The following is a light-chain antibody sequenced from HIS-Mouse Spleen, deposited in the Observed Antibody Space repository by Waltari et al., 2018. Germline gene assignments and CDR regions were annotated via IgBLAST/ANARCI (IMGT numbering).Light chain of an antibody. CDR3: MQGTHWPPIT. CDR1: QSLVHSDGNTY. V-gene: IGKV2-30*02. Sequence: DVVMTQSPLSLPVTLGQPASISCRSSQSLVHSDGNTYLNWFQQRPGQSPRRLIYKVSNRDSRVSDRFSGSGSGTDFTLKISRVEAEDVGVYYCMQGTHWPPITFGQGTRLEIK. J-gene: IGKJ5*01. CDR2: KVS.